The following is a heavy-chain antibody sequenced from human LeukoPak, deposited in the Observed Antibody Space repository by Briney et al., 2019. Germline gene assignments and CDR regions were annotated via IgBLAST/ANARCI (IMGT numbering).Heavy chain of an antibody. D-gene: IGHD5/OR15-5a*01. J-gene: IGHJ4*02. Sequence: GGSLRLSCAASGSTFSSHTMNWVRQAPGKGLEWISYISNTGSVIYYADSVRGRFTISRDNARNSLSLQMDSLRVEDTAVYYCARLSGESTIYDYWGQGTLVTVSS. CDR1: GSTFSSHT. CDR2: ISNTGSVI. CDR3: ARLSGESTIYDY. V-gene: IGHV3-48*03.